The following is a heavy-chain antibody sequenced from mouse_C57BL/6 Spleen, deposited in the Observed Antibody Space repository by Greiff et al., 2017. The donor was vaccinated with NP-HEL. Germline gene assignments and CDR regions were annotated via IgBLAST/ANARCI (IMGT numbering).Heavy chain of an antibody. V-gene: IGHV1-15*01. J-gene: IGHJ4*01. Sequence: VQLQQSGAELVRPGASVTLSCKASGYTFTDYEMHWVKQTPVHGLEWIGAIDPETGGTAYNQKVKGKAILTADKSSSTAYMELRSLTSEDSAVYYCTRPGYYAMDYWGQGTSVTVSS. CDR2: IDPETGGT. CDR1: GYTFTDYE. CDR3: TRPGYYAMDY.